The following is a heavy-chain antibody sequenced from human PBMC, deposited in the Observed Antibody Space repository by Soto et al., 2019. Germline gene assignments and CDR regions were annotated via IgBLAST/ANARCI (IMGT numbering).Heavy chain of an antibody. Sequence: PSDTLSLTFTVSGGSISSGGYSWSWIRQPPGQGLELIGYIYPTGKTYYNPSLENRVTISIDTSKNQFSLQLDSVTAADTAVYYCARAPPGHAPRWGXWGHGTTVTVS. CDR1: GGSISSGGYS. J-gene: IGHJ6*02. D-gene: IGHD3-16*01. CDR2: IYPTGKT. V-gene: IGHV4-30-2*01. CDR3: ARAPPGHAPRWGX.